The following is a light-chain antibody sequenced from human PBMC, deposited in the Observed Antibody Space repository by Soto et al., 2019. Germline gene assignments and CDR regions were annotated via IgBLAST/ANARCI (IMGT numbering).Light chain of an antibody. CDR3: QKYNSAPWT. CDR1: QGISNY. CDR2: AAS. J-gene: IGKJ1*01. V-gene: IGKV1-27*01. Sequence: DIQMTQSPSSLSASVGDRVTITCRASQGISNYLAWYQQKPGKVPRLLIFAASTLQSGAPSRFRGAGSETDFTLTINCLQPEDVATYYCQKYNSAPWTFGQGTKVEIK.